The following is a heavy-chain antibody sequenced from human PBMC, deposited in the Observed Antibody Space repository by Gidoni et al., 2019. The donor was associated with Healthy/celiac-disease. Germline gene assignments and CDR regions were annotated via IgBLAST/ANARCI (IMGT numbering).Heavy chain of an antibody. CDR3: ARDGYYYDSSGLRGFDD. CDR2: IGTAGDT. V-gene: IGHV3-13*01. D-gene: IGHD3-22*01. J-gene: IGHJ4*02. Sequence: EVQLVESGGGLVQPGGSLRLYCAASGFTFSSYDMHGVRQATGKGLEWVSAIGTAGDTYYPGSVKGRFTISRENAKNSLYLQMNSLRAGDTAVYYCARDGYYYDSSGLRGFDDWGQGTLVTVSS. CDR1: GFTFSSYD.